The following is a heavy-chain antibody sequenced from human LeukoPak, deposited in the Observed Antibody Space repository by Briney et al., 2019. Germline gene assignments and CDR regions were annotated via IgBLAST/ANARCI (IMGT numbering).Heavy chain of an antibody. J-gene: IGHJ4*02. CDR1: GFTFDDYA. V-gene: IGHV3-9*01. CDR3: AKDISGSFDY. CDR2: ISWNSGSI. Sequence: QAGGSLRLSCAASGFTFDDYAMHWVRQAPGKGLEWVSGISWNSGSIGYADSVKGRFTISRDNAKNSLYLQMNSLRAEDTALYYCAKDISGSFDYWGQGTRVTVSS. D-gene: IGHD1-26*01.